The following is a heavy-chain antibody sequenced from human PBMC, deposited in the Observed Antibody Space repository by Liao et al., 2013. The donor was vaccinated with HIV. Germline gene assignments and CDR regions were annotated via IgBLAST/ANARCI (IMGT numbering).Heavy chain of an antibody. Sequence: QVQLQESGPGLVKPSQTLSLTCTVSGGSINSGLYYWTWIRQPAGKRLEWIGRILTSGNTNYNPSLRSRVTISLDTSKNQFSLTLRSVTAADTAVYYCARDLRSGWYDGDAFVYLGPKGRMVTVSS. CDR3: ARDLRSGWYDGDAFVY. D-gene: IGHD6-19*01. CDR2: ILTSGNT. J-gene: IGHJ3*02. V-gene: IGHV4-61*02. CDR1: GGSINSGLYY.